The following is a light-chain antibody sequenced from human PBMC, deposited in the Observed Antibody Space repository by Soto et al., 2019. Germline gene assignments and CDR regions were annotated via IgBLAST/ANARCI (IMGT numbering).Light chain of an antibody. Sequence: IQMTQSPSTLSASVGDRVTISCRATQSISSWLAWYQQKPGKGPKLLIYQAPSLVSGVTSRFSGSGSGTEFALTISSLQPDVIKNSHYQEYNSYSDTIGQGTKLEIK. J-gene: IGKJ2*01. CDR1: QSISSW. CDR3: QEYNSYSDT. CDR2: QAP. V-gene: IGKV1-5*03.